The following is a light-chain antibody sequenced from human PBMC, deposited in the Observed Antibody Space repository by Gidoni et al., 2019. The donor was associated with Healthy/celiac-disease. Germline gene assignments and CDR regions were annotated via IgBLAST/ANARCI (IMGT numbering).Light chain of an antibody. J-gene: IGKJ4*01. CDR1: QSVSSSY. CDR2: GAS. CDR3: QQYGSSRFT. V-gene: IGKV3-20*01. Sequence: ELVLTQSPGTLSLSPGERATLSCRASQSVSSSYLAWYQQKPGQAPRLLIYGASSRATGIPDRFSGSGSGKDFTLTISRLEPEDFAVYYCQQYGSSRFTFGGGTKVEIK.